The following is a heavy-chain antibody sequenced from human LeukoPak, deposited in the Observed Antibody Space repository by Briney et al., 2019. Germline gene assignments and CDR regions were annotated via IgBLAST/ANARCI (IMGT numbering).Heavy chain of an antibody. J-gene: IGHJ4*02. CDR3: VRGPIGSIAAAVSDY. Sequence: ASVKVSCKASGYTFTSYDINWVRQATGQGLEWMGWMNPNSGNTGYAQKFQGRVTMTRNTSISTAYMELSSLRSEDTAVYYCVRGPIGSIAAAVSDYWGQGTLVTVSS. V-gene: IGHV1-8*01. CDR2: MNPNSGNT. CDR1: GYTFTSYD. D-gene: IGHD6-13*01.